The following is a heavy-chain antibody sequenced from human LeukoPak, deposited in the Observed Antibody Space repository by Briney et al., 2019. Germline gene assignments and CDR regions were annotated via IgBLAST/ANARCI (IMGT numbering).Heavy chain of an antibody. CDR2: IGGSGGGTT. J-gene: IGHJ4*02. CDR3: ADWNYVDY. Sequence: PGGSLRLSCEASGVTFSRYAMSWVRQAPGKGLEWVSQIGGSGGGTTFYADSVKGRFTISRDDSKNTLYLQMNSLRADDTAVYYRADWNYVDYWGQGTLVTVSS. D-gene: IGHD1-7*01. V-gene: IGHV3-23*01. CDR1: GVTFSRYA.